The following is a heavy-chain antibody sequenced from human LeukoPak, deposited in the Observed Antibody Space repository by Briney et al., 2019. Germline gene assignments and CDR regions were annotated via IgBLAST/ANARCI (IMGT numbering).Heavy chain of an antibody. CDR3: AGGKLRFPDY. D-gene: IGHD5-12*01. V-gene: IGHV4-61*01. CDR2: IYCSGST. J-gene: IGHJ4*02. Sequence: SETLSLTCAVFGGSFSSGQYWSWIRQPPGKGLEWIGNIYCSGSTNYSPPLTSRVTISVDTSKNQFSLNLNSVTAADTAVYYCAGGKLRFPDYWGQGTLVTVSS. CDR1: GGSFSSGQY.